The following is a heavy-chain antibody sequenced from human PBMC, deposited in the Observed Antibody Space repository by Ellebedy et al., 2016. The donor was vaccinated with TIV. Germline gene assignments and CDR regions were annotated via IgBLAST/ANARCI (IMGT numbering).Heavy chain of an antibody. CDR2: MNPNSGNT. V-gene: IGHV1-8*02. CDR1: GYTFTSYG. CDR3: ARDRSPTYGDYEVNWFDP. J-gene: IGHJ5*02. Sequence: ASVKVSCKAPGYTFTSYGINWVRQATGQGLEWMGWMNPNSGNTGYAQKFQGRVTMTRNTSISTAYMELSSLRSEDTAVYYCARDRSPTYGDYEVNWFDPWGQGTLVTVSS. D-gene: IGHD4-17*01.